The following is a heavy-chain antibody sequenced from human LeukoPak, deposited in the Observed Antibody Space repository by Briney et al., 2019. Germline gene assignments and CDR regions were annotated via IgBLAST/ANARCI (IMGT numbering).Heavy chain of an antibody. CDR1: GYTFTGYY. J-gene: IGHJ5*02. V-gene: IGHV1-2*02. CDR3: AREGGPARNWFDP. Sequence: ASVKVSCKASGYTFTGYYMHWVRQAPGQGLEWMGWINPNTGGTNYAQKFQGRVTTTRDTSISTVYMELSRLRSDDTAVYYCAREGGPARNWFDPWGQGTLVTVSS. CDR2: INPNTGGT. D-gene: IGHD2-15*01.